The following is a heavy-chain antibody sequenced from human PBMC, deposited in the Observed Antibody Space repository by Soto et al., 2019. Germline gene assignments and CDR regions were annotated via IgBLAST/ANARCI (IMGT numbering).Heavy chain of an antibody. J-gene: IGHJ6*02. D-gene: IGHD5-12*01. V-gene: IGHV3-74*01. CDR1: GFTFSSYW. CDR3: ARRLRGYSGYDWFELNYYYYGMDV. CDR2: INSDGSST. Sequence: GGSLRLSCAASGFTFSSYWMHWVRQAPGKGLVWVSRINSDGSSTSYADSVKGRFTISRDNAKNTLYLQMNSLRAEDTAVYYCARRLRGYSGYDWFELNYYYYGMDVWGQGTTVTVSS.